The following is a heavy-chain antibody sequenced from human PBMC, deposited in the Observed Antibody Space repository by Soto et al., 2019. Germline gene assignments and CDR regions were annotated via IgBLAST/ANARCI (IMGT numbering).Heavy chain of an antibody. V-gene: IGHV4-61*01. Sequence: SETLSLTCTVSGVSVSSGSYYWSWIRQPPGKGLEWIGYIYYSGSTKYNPSLKSRVTISVDRSKNQFSLKLSSVTAADTAVYYCARGNTVLPDYYYGLDVWGQGTTVTVSS. CDR3: ARGNTVLPDYYYGLDV. J-gene: IGHJ6*02. CDR1: GVSVSSGSYY. CDR2: IYYSGST. D-gene: IGHD4-17*01.